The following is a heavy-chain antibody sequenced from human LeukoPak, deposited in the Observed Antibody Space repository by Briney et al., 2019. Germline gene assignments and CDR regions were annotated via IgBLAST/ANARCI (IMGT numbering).Heavy chain of an antibody. Sequence: GASVNVSCKASGYTFTSYDINWVRQATGQGLEWMGWMNPNNGNTHYAQKFQGRVTLTRNTSTSTANMELSSLRSEDTAVYYCTRGGPVAGTHKYFHHWGQGTLVTVSS. CDR1: GYTFTSYD. CDR2: MNPNNGNT. CDR3: TRGGPVAGTHKYFHH. V-gene: IGHV1-8*01. J-gene: IGHJ1*01. D-gene: IGHD6-19*01.